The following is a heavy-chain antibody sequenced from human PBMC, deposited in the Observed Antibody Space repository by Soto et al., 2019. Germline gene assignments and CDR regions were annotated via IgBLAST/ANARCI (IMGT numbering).Heavy chain of an antibody. V-gene: IGHV1-2*04. CDR2: INPNSGGT. Sequence: ASVKVSFKASGYTFTGYYMHWVRQAPGQGLEWMGWINPNSGGTNYAQKFQGWVTMTRDTSISTAYMELSSLRSEDTAVYYCARGIVARPIDYWGQGTLVTVSS. CDR1: GYTFTGYY. D-gene: IGHD6-6*01. J-gene: IGHJ4*02. CDR3: ARGIVARPIDY.